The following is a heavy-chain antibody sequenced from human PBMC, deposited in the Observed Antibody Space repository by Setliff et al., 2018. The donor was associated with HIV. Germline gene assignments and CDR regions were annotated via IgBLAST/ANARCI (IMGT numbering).Heavy chain of an antibody. J-gene: IGHJ4*02. CDR3: ARQMPGVRGVIVASIDY. CDR2: IYYSGST. D-gene: IGHD3-10*01. CDR1: GGSISSHY. Sequence: SETLSLTCTVSGGSISSHYWSWIRQPPGKGLEWIGYIYYSGSTNYNPSLKSRVTISVDTSKNQFSLKLSSVTAADTAVYYCARQMPGVRGVIVASIDYWGQGTLVTVSS. V-gene: IGHV4-59*08.